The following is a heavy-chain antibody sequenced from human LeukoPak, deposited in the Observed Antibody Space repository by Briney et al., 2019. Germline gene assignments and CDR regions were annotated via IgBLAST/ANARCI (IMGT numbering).Heavy chain of an antibody. Sequence: ASVKVSCKASGYTFTSYDINWVRQATGQGLEWMGWMNLNSGNTGYAQKFQGRVTMTRNTSISTAYMELSTLRSEDTAVYYCARLSHAPRKRRSPDAKYYFDYWGQGTLVTVSS. CDR2: MNLNSGNT. CDR1: GYTFTSYD. CDR3: ARLSHAPRKRRSPDAKYYFDY. V-gene: IGHV1-8*01. J-gene: IGHJ4*02. D-gene: IGHD1-14*01.